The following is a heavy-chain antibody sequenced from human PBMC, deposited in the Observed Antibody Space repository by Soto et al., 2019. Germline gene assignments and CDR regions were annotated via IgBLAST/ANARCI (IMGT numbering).Heavy chain of an antibody. Sequence: GGSLRLSCAASGFTFSSYSMNWVRQAPGKGLEWVSSISSSSSYIYYADSVKGRFTISRDNAKNSLYLQMNSLRAEDTAVYYCARADPEGGIVVVPAAIPHHPIDYWGQGTLVTVSS. J-gene: IGHJ4*02. CDR2: ISSSSSYI. CDR3: ARADPEGGIVVVPAAIPHHPIDY. V-gene: IGHV3-21*01. D-gene: IGHD2-2*01. CDR1: GFTFSSYS.